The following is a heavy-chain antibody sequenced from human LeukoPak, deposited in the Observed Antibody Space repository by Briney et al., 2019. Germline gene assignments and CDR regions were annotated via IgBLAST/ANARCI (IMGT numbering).Heavy chain of an antibody. CDR2: ISSSSSTI. D-gene: IGHD6-6*01. Sequence: QSGGSLRLSCAASGFTFSNYNMNWVRQAPGKGLEWVSYISSSSSTIYYADSVKGRFTISRDNAKNSLYLQMNSLRAEDTAVYYCARAGGIAARPHWFDPWGQGTLVTVSS. J-gene: IGHJ5*02. V-gene: IGHV3-48*01. CDR3: ARAGGIAARPHWFDP. CDR1: GFTFSNYN.